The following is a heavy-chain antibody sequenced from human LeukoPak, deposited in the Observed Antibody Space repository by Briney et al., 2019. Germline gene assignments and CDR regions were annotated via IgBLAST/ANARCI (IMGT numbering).Heavy chain of an antibody. CDR3: GRFRPNWGLAF. D-gene: IGHD7-27*01. J-gene: IGHJ2*01. V-gene: IGHV3-66*02. Sequence: GGSLRLSCAGSGFTVSDSYMTWIRQAPGKGLEWVSLIDAVGDTYYADLLKGRFTLSGDNSKNTLNLQMNCLRPEDTAVYFCGRFRPNWGLAFWGRGTLVSVSS. CDR2: IDAVGDT. CDR1: GFTVSDSY.